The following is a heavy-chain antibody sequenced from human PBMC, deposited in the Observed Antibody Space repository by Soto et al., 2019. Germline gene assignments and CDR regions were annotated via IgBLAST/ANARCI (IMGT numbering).Heavy chain of an antibody. V-gene: IGHV4-59*08. Sequence: SETLSLTCTVSGDSISSYSWSWIRQPPGKGLEWIGNIHYNGNTYSNPSLRSRVTISVDTSKNHFSLKLTSVTAADTAVYYCARHRAGGNQLLRYPEYYFDYWGQGTPVTVSS. CDR3: ARHRAGGNQLLRYPEYYFDY. CDR1: GDSISSYS. CDR2: IHYNGNT. J-gene: IGHJ4*02. D-gene: IGHD3-9*01.